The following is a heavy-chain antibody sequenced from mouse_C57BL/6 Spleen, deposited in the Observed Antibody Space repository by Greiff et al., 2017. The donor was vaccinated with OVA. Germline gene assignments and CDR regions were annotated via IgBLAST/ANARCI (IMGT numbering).Heavy chain of an antibody. Sequence: QVQLKESGPGLVAPSQSLSITCTVSGFSLTSYGVDWVRQPPGTGLEWLGVIWGGGSTNYNSAPMSRLSISKDNSKSHVFLNMNSLQTDDTAMYYCAKRTYAMDYWGPGTSVTVSS. CDR1: GFSLTSYG. CDR2: IWGGGST. CDR3: AKRTYAMDY. V-gene: IGHV2-9*01. J-gene: IGHJ4*01.